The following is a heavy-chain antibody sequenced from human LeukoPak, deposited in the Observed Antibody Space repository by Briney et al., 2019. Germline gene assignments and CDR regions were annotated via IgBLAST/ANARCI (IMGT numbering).Heavy chain of an antibody. J-gene: IGHJ6*03. D-gene: IGHD2-15*01. CDR3: ARDRYCSGGSCYSWGYYYYYMDV. CDR2: INTNTGNP. V-gene: IGHV7-4-1*02. Sequence: GASVKVSCKASGYTFTSYGISWVRQAPGQGLEWMGWINTNTGNPTYAQGFTGRFVFSLDTSVSTAYLQISSLKAEDTAVYYCARDRYCSGGSCYSWGYYYYYMDVWGKGTTVTVSS. CDR1: GYTFTSYG.